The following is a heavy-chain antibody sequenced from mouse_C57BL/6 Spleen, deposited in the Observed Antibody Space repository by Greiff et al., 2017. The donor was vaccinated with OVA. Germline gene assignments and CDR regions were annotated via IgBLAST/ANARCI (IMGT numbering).Heavy chain of an antibody. CDR3: ARYSGVVARDWFAY. Sequence: QVQLQQSGAELVRPGTSVKMSCKASGYTFTNYWIGWAKQRPGHGLEWIGDIYPGGGYTNYNEKFKGKATLTVDTSSSTAYMQLSSLTSEDSAVYYCARYSGVVARDWFAYWGQGTLVTVSA. D-gene: IGHD1-1*01. J-gene: IGHJ3*01. V-gene: IGHV1-63*01. CDR1: GYTFTNYW. CDR2: IYPGGGYT.